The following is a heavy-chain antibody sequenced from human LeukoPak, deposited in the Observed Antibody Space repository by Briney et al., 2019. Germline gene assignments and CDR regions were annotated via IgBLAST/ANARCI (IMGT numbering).Heavy chain of an antibody. CDR3: ARLQRLVPGYYYYGMDV. CDR2: INHSGST. Sequence: SETLSPTCAVYGGSFSGYYWSWIRQPPGKGLEWIGEINHSGSTNYNPSLKSRVTISVDTSKNQFSLKLSSVTAADTAVYYCARLQRLVPGYYYYGMDVWGQGTTVTVSS. D-gene: IGHD2-2*01. CDR1: GGSFSGYY. V-gene: IGHV4-34*01. J-gene: IGHJ6*02.